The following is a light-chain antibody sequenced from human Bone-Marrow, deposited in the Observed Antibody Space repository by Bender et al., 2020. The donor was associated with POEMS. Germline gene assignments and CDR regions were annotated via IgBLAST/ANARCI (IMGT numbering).Light chain of an antibody. Sequence: QSALTQPPSVSGSPGQSITISCTGTSSDVGGYNYVSWYQQHAGKVPKLMIYDVSKRPSGVSNRFSGSKSGNTASLTISGLQAEDEADYYCSSYTRSATVVFGGGTKLTVL. CDR2: DVS. CDR1: SSDVGGYNY. V-gene: IGLV2-14*01. CDR3: SSYTRSATVV. J-gene: IGLJ2*01.